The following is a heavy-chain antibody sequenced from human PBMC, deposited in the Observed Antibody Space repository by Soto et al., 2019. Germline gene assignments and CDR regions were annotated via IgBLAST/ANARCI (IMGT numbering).Heavy chain of an antibody. J-gene: IGHJ4*02. CDR3: VKASERYYYEC. V-gene: IGHV3-64D*06. D-gene: IGHD3-22*01. CDR2: ITNTGGST. Sequence: RQAPGKGLEYVSAITNTGGSTYYADSVKGRFTISRDNSKNTLYLQMSSLRTEDTSVYYCVKASERYYYECWGQGTLVTGSS.